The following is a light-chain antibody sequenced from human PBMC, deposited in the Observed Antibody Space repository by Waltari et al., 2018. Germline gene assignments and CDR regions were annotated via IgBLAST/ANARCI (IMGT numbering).Light chain of an antibody. V-gene: IGKV3-11*01. J-gene: IGKJ3*01. CDR1: QSISSY. CDR3: QQRSKSFT. Sequence: EIVLKQSPATLSLSPADRATLACRASQSISSYLAWYQQKPGQAPRLLIYDASPRATGIPARFSGSGSGTDFTLTISSLEPEDFAIYYCQQRSKSFTFGPGTKVDMK. CDR2: DAS.